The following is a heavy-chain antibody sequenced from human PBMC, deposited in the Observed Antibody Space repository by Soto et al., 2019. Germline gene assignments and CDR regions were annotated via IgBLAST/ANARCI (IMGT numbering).Heavy chain of an antibody. D-gene: IGHD6-19*01. CDR3: ARASGRGWYNWFDP. V-gene: IGHV1-69*13. CDR2: IIPIFGTA. CDR1: GGTFSSYA. J-gene: IGHJ5*02. Sequence: ASVKVSCKASGGTFSSYAISWVRQAPGQGLEWMGGIIPIFGTANYAQKFRGRVTITADESTSTAYMEVSSLRSEDTAVYYCARASGRGWYNWFDPWGQGTLVTVSS.